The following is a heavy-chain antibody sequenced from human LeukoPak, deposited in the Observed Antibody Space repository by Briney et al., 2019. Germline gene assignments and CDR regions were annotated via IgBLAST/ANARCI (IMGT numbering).Heavy chain of an antibody. V-gene: IGHV3-23*01. CDR3: AKPPGEWLLPGWFDP. J-gene: IGHJ5*02. Sequence: GGSLRLSCAASGFTFSSYAMSWVRQAPGKGLEWVSAISGSGGSTYYADSVKGRFTISRDNSKHTLYLQMNSLRAEDTAVYYCAKPPGEWLLPGWFDPWGQGTLVTVSS. D-gene: IGHD3-3*01. CDR1: GFTFSSYA. CDR2: ISGSGGST.